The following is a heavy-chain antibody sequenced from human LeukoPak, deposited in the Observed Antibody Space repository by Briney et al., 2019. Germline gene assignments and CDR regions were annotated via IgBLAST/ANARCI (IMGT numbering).Heavy chain of an antibody. V-gene: IGHV1-8*01. Sequence: GASVKVSCKASGYTFTSYDINWVRQATGQGLEWMGWMNPNSGNTGYAQKFQGRVTMTRNTSISTAYMELSSLRSEDTAVYYCARQVYRQQLDRWGDYFDYWGQGTLVTVSS. CDR1: GYTFTSYD. J-gene: IGHJ4*02. CDR2: MNPNSGNT. D-gene: IGHD6-13*01. CDR3: ARQVYRQQLDRWGDYFDY.